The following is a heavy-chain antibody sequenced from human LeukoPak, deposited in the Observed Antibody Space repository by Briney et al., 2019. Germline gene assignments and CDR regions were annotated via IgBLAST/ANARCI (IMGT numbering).Heavy chain of an antibody. V-gene: IGHV4-38-2*02. J-gene: IGHJ3*02. CDR2: IYYSGST. CDR1: DYSISSGYY. D-gene: IGHD3-3*01. CDR3: ARPGRFLEWLGAFDI. Sequence: SETLSLTCTVSDYSISSGYYWGWIRQPPGKGLEWIGSIYYSGSTYYNPSLKSRVTISVDTSKNQFSLKLSSVTAADTAVYYCARPGRFLEWLGAFDIWGQGTMVTVSS.